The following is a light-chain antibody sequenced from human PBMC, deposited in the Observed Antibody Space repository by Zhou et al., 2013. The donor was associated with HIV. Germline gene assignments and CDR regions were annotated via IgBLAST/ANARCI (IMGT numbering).Light chain of an antibody. J-gene: IGKJ5*01. CDR3: QQYGSSPIT. Sequence: EIVLTQSPGTLSLSPGERATLSCRASQTISSTFLVWYQQKPGQPPRLLIYGASSRATGIPDRFSGSGSGTDFTLTISRLEPEDFAVYYCQQYGSSPITFGQGTRLEIK. CDR1: QTISSTF. CDR2: GAS. V-gene: IGKV3-20*01.